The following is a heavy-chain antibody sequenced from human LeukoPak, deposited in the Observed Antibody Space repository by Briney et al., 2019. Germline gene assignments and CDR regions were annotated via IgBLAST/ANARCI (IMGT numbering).Heavy chain of an antibody. D-gene: IGHD6-13*01. Sequence: ASVKVSCKASGGTFSSYAFSWVRQAPGQGLEWMGWINPNSGGTNYAQKFQGRVTMTRDTSISTAYMELSRLRSDDTAVYYCARAFVAAHPLWGQGTLVTVSS. CDR2: INPNSGGT. CDR3: ARAFVAAHPL. CDR1: GGTFSSYA. V-gene: IGHV1-2*02. J-gene: IGHJ4*02.